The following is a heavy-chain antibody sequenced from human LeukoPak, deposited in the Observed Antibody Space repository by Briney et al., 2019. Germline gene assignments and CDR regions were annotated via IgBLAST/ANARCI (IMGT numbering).Heavy chain of an antibody. CDR3: ARDTRNTIFGVVIPNWFDP. CDR2: IIPIFGTA. CDR1: GGTFSSYT. Sequence: SVKVSCKASGGTFSSYTISWVRQAPGQGLEWMGGIIPIFGTANYAQKFQGRVTITADESTSTAYMELSSLRSEDTAVYYCARDTRNTIFGVVIPNWFDPWGQGTLVTVSS. D-gene: IGHD3-3*01. V-gene: IGHV1-69*01. J-gene: IGHJ5*02.